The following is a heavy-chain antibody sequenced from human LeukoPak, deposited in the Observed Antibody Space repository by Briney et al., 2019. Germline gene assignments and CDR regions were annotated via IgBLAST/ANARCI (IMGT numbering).Heavy chain of an antibody. CDR1: GFTFSSYA. CDR3: AKDRGSSTPRYYFDY. CDR2: ISGSGGST. Sequence: GGSLGLSCAASGFTFSSYAMSWVRQAPGKGLEWVSAISGSGGSTYYADSVKGRFTISRDNSKNKLYLQMNSLRAEDTAVYYCAKDRGSSTPRYYFDYWGQGTLVTVSS. D-gene: IGHD6-13*01. V-gene: IGHV3-23*01. J-gene: IGHJ4*02.